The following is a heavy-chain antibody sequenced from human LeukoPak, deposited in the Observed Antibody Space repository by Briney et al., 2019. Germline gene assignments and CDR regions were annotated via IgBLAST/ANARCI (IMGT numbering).Heavy chain of an antibody. V-gene: IGHV4-59*12. CDR3: ARTSDSSSWNWGFDY. D-gene: IGHD6-13*01. CDR1: GASINGNY. J-gene: IGHJ4*02. Sequence: PSETLSLTCTVSGASINGNYWTWIRQPPGKGLEWIGYVYYSGSTAFNPSLKSRVTMSVDTSKNQFSLKLSSVTAADTAVYYCARTSDSSSWNWGFDYWGQGTLVIVSS. CDR2: VYYSGST.